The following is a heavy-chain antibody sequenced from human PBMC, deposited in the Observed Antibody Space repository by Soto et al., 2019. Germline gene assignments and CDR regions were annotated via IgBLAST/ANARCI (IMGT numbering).Heavy chain of an antibody. CDR1: GFTFSSSA. CDR2: VTGSGHRT. Sequence: SLRLSCAASGFTFSSSAMSWVRLAPGKGLEWVAIVTGSGHRTYYTDSVKGRFAISRDNSKDTLYLQMNSLKADDTAIYYCAKDLHSDYTSYFVLWGPGARVTVVS. D-gene: IGHD4-4*01. V-gene: IGHV3-23*01. CDR3: AKDLHSDYTSYFVL. J-gene: IGHJ4*02.